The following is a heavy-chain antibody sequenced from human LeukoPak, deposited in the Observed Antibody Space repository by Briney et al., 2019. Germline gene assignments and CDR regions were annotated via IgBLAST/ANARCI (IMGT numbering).Heavy chain of an antibody. D-gene: IGHD5-24*01. V-gene: IGHV3-74*03. CDR3: AKGYRKGRWLPLDY. CDR2: INGDASNT. CDR1: GLTFNSYW. J-gene: IGHJ4*02. Sequence: GGSLRLSCAASGLTFNSYWMHWVRQVAGKGLVWVARINGDASNTTHADSVKGRFTISRDNAKNTLYLQMNSLRAEDTALYYCAKGYRKGRWLPLDYWGQGTLVTVSS.